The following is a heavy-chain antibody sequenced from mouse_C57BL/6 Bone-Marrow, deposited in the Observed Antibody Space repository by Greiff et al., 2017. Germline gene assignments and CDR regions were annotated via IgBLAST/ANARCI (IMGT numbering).Heavy chain of an antibody. CDR2: IHPNSGST. CDR1: GYTFTSYW. D-gene: IGHD4-1*01. J-gene: IGHJ1*03. CDR3: ARSVNGTKYFDV. Sequence: VQLQQPGAELVKPGASVKLSCKASGYTFTSYWMHWVKQRPGQGLEWIGMIHPNSGSTNYNEKFKSKATLTVDKSSSTAYMQLSSLASEDSAVYYCARSVNGTKYFDVWGTGTTLTVSS. V-gene: IGHV1-64*01.